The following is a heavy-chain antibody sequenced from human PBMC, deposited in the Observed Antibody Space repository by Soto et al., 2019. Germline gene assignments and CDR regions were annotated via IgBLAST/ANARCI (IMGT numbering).Heavy chain of an antibody. Sequence: GKGLEWIGEIYHSGSTNYNTSLKSRVTISVDKSKNQFSLKLSSVTAADTVFFFQAEDGIRDVRSVSAFLLNRSSDL. J-gene: IGHJ2*01. D-gene: IGHD3-10*02. CDR3: AEDGIRDVRSVSAFLLNRSSDL. V-gene: IGHV4-4*01. CDR2: IYHSGST.